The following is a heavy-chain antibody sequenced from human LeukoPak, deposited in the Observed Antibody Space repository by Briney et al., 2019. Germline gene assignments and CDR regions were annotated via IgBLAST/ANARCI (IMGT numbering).Heavy chain of an antibody. CDR1: GYTFTSYA. CDR3: ARVAPLDSSGWYESYYYYYMDV. J-gene: IGHJ6*03. D-gene: IGHD6-19*01. Sequence: ASVKVSCKASGYTFTSYAMNWVRQAPGQGLEWMGWINTNTGNPTYAQGFTGRFVFSLDTSVSTAYLQISSLKAEDTAVYYCARVAPLDSSGWYESYYYYYMDVWGKGTTVTISS. V-gene: IGHV7-4-1*02. CDR2: INTNTGNP.